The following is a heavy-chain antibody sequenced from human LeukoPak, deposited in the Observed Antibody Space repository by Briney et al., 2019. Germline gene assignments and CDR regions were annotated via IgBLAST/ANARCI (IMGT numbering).Heavy chain of an antibody. CDR3: ARDGGGIAAAGT. CDR2: IIPIFGTA. Sequence: SVKVSCKASGGTFSSYAISWVRQAPGQGLEWMGGIIPIFGTANYAQKFQGRVTITTDESTSTAYMELTSLRSEDTAVYYCARDGGGIAAAGTWGQGTLVTVSS. J-gene: IGHJ4*02. V-gene: IGHV1-69*05. CDR1: GGTFSSYA. D-gene: IGHD6-13*01.